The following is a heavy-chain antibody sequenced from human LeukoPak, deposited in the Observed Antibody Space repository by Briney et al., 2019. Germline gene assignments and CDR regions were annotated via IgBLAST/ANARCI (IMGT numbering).Heavy chain of an antibody. CDR3: ARDLIAAAGIGDY. CDR1: GFSISSGYY. D-gene: IGHD6-13*01. CDR2: IYHSGST. Sequence: PSETLSLTCTVSGFSISSGYYWGWIRQPPGKGLEWIGSIYHSGSTYYNPSLKSRVTISVDTSKNQFSLKLSSVTAADTAVYYCARDLIAAAGIGDYWGQGTLVTVSS. V-gene: IGHV4-38-2*02. J-gene: IGHJ4*02.